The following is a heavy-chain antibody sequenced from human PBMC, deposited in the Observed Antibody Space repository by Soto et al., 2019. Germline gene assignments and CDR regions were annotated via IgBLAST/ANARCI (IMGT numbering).Heavy chain of an antibody. D-gene: IGHD1-26*01. V-gene: IGHV4-59*01. CDR1: GASISSYY. CDR3: AGSLFPRFDAFDI. J-gene: IGHJ3*02. CDR2: ISSRGNL. Sequence: QVHLQESGPGLVKPSETLSLTCTVSGASISSYYWSWIRQSPGKAPEWIAYISSRGNLNYNPSLKSRVTISLDTSKNQFSLRLNSVTAADTAMYFCAGSLFPRFDAFDIWGQGTMVTVSS.